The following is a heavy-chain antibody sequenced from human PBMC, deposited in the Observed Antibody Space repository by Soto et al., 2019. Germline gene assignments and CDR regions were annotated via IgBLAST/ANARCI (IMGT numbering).Heavy chain of an antibody. D-gene: IGHD7-27*01. J-gene: IGHJ4*02. CDR1: GLIFSTYW. Sequence: EGQLLGSGGGLVQPGGSLRLSCVASGLIFSTYWMNWVRQPPGMGLEWVANIDPDGRVGTYVDSVKGRFTTSRDNAMKSVYLQMNSLRADDTAMYFCAGWGEHDANVWGQGILVTVSA. CDR3: AGWGEHDANV. CDR2: IDPDGRVG. V-gene: IGHV3-7*03.